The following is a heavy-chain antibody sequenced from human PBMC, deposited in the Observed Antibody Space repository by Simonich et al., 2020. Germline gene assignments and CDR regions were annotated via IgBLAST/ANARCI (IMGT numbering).Heavy chain of an antibody. D-gene: IGHD6-13*01. Sequence: QVQLVESGGGVVQPGRSLRLSCAASGFTFSSYGMHWVRQAPGKGLDGVAVIGYDGSNKYSADSGKGRFTISRDNSKNTLYLQMNSRRAEDTAVYYCARERAAAGEAFDYWGQGTLVTVSS. CDR3: ARERAAAGEAFDY. CDR2: IGYDGSNK. J-gene: IGHJ4*02. V-gene: IGHV3-33*01. CDR1: GFTFSSYG.